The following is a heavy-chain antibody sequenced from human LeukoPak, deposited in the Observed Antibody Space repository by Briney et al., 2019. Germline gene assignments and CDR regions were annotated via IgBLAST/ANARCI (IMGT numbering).Heavy chain of an antibody. V-gene: IGHV3-21*01. CDR1: GFTFSSYG. Sequence: GRSLRLSCAASGFTFSSYGMHWVRQAPGKGLEWVSSISSSSSYIYYADSVKGRFTISRDNAKNSLYLQMNSLRAEDTAVYYCARDCGFLEWAYYYYYYMDVWGKGTTVTVSS. CDR3: ARDCGFLEWAYYYYYYMDV. D-gene: IGHD3-3*01. CDR2: ISSSSSYI. J-gene: IGHJ6*03.